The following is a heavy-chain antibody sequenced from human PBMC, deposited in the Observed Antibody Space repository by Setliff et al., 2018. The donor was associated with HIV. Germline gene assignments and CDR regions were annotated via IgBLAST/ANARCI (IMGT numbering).Heavy chain of an antibody. V-gene: IGHV5-51*01. CDR1: GYSFTNYW. CDR2: IYGTGFGA. CDR3: ARHGEAGDYMDV. J-gene: IGHJ6*03. Sequence: GESLKISCKGSGYSFTNYWIGWVRQMPGKGLEWMGVIYGTGFGARYSPSFEGQVTISADSSIATAYLQWSSLKASDTAIYYCARHGEAGDYMDVWGQGTTVTVSS. D-gene: IGHD6-13*01.